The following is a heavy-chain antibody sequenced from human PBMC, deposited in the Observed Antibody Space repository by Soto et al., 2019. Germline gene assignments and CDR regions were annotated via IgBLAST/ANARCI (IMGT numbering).Heavy chain of an antibody. CDR3: ARFERFSVPFDY. J-gene: IGHJ4*02. CDR2: IYWDDDK. V-gene: IGHV2-5*02. CDR1: GFSLSTYGVG. D-gene: IGHD3-3*01. Sequence: QITLKESGPTLVKPTQTLTLTCSFSGFSLSTYGVGVGWIRQPPGKALEWLALIYWDDDKRYSTALKSRLTITKDTSKNQVVLTMINMDPVDTATYYCARFERFSVPFDYWGQGTLVTVSS.